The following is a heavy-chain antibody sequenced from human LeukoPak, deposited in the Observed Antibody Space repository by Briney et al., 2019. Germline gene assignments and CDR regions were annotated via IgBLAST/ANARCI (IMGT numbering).Heavy chain of an antibody. CDR3: ARDDYDSSGYYLEYFQH. CDR2: ISAYNGNT. Sequence: ASVKVSCKASGYTFTSYGISWVRQAPGQGLEWMGWISAYNGNTNYAQKLQGRVTMTTDTSTSTAYMELRSLRSDDTAVYYCARDDYDSSGYYLEYFQHWGQGTLVTVSS. V-gene: IGHV1-18*01. J-gene: IGHJ1*01. CDR1: GYTFTSYG. D-gene: IGHD3-22*01.